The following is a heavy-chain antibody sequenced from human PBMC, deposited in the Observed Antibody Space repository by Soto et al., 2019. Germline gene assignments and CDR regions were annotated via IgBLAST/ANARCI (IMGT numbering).Heavy chain of an antibody. V-gene: IGHV3-23*01. CDR2: VGTTGDTT. Sequence: PVGSLRLSCAASGYSFNEYAMTWVRQAPEKGLEWVSGVGTTGDTTYYADSVKGRFTISKDNSKNTLYLQMNSLRADDTAVYYCARVLDTGAWYLGPWGQGTLVTVSS. CDR1: GYSFNEYA. CDR3: ARVLDTGAWYLGP. J-gene: IGHJ5*02. D-gene: IGHD6-19*01.